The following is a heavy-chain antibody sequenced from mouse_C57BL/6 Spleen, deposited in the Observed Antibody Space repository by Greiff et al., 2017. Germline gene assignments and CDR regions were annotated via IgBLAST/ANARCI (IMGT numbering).Heavy chain of an antibody. CDR2: INPSSGYT. CDR1: GYTFTSYT. CDR3: ARGDGWGYDEFDY. J-gene: IGHJ2*01. D-gene: IGHD2-2*01. V-gene: IGHV1-4*01. Sequence: QVQLKESGAELARPGASVKMSCKASGYTFTSYTMHWVKQRPGQGLEWIGYINPSSGYTKYNQKFKDKATLTADKSSSTAYMQLSSLTSEDSAVYYCARGDGWGYDEFDYWGQGTTLTVSS.